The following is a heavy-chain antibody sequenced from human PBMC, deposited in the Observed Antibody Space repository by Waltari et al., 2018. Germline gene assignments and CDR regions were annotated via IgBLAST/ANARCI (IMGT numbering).Heavy chain of an antibody. CDR3: ARDRGYDFWSGYYTGPAPGWFDP. J-gene: IGHJ5*02. CDR2: IYTSGST. Sequence: QVQLQESGPGLVKPSETLSLTCTVSGGSISSYYWSWIRQPAGTGLEWLGRIYTSGSTNYNPSLKSRVTMSVDTSKNQFSLKLSSVTAADTAVYYCARDRGYDFWSGYYTGPAPGWFDPWGQGTLVTVSS. D-gene: IGHD3-3*01. V-gene: IGHV4-4*07. CDR1: GGSISSYY.